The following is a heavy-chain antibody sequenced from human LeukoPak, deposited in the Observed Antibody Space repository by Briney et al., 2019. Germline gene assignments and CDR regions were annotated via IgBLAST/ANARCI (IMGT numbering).Heavy chain of an antibody. Sequence: SETLSLTCAVYGGSFSGYYWSWIRQPPGKGLEWIGEINHSGSTNYNPSLKSRVTISVDTSKNQFSLKLSSVTAADTAVCYCARGRRAYSSGWPFDYWGQGTLVTVSS. CDR1: GGSFSGYY. V-gene: IGHV4-34*01. CDR2: INHSGST. J-gene: IGHJ4*02. CDR3: ARGRRAYSSGWPFDY. D-gene: IGHD6-19*01.